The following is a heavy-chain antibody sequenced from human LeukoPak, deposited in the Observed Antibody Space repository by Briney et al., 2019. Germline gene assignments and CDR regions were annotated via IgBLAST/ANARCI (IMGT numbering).Heavy chain of an antibody. D-gene: IGHD7-27*01. CDR3: ARLQGRGDNYLDY. Sequence: SETLSLPCTVSGGSISNYYWTWIRQPPGKRLECIAYVSYSGSSSSNPSLESRVPISVDISKNQFSLRLSSVTASDTAVYYCARLQGRGDNYLDYWGQGTLVTVSS. CDR1: GGSISNYY. J-gene: IGHJ4*02. V-gene: IGHV4-59*08. CDR2: VSYSGSS.